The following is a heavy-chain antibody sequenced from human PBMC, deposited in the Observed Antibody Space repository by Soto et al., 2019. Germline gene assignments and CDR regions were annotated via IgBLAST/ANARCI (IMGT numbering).Heavy chain of an antibody. CDR2: INAGNGNT. V-gene: IGHV1-3*05. Sequence: QVQLVQSGAEEKKPGASVKVSCKASGYTFTSHAMHWVRQAPGQRLEWMGWINAGNGNTKYSQKFQVRVTITRGTSASTAYMELSSLRSEDTAVYYCARAVAVPADFDYWGQGTLVTVSS. CDR3: ARAVAVPADFDY. CDR1: GYTFTSHA. J-gene: IGHJ4*02. D-gene: IGHD6-19*01.